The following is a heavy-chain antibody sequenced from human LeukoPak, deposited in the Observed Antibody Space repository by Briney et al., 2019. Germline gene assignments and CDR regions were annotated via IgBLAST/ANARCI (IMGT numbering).Heavy chain of an antibody. CDR2: IYRTGGA. J-gene: IGHJ4*02. CDR3: ARKWERNYYDSTGSFDS. Sequence: PSETLSLTCAVYGESFSSYYWSWIRQPPGSGLEWIGEIYRTGGATYNPSLKSRVTISLDKSQNQFSLKLNSVTAADTAIYYCARKWERNYYDSTGSFDSWGQGTLVTASS. CDR1: GESFSSYY. V-gene: IGHV4-34*01. D-gene: IGHD3-22*01.